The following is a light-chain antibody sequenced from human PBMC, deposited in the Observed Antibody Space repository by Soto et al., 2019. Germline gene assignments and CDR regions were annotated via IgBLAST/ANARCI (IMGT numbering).Light chain of an antibody. V-gene: IGKV1-5*03. CDR3: QQYNSYSWT. J-gene: IGKJ1*01. Sequence: DIQMTQSPSTLSASVGDSVSINCRASQSISAWLAWYQQKPGKAPRLLIYKASTLEIGVPSRFSGSGSGTEFTLTISSLQPDDFATYYCQQYNSYSWTFGQGTKVDI. CDR1: QSISAW. CDR2: KAS.